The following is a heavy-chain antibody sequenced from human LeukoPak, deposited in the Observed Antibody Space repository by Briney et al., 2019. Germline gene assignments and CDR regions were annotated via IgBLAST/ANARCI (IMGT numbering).Heavy chain of an antibody. Sequence: SETLSLTCAVSGAFITNSHWWSWARQPPGKGLEWIGEIYHSGTTNYNPSLKSRVTMSVDKSKNQFSLKLSSVTAVDTAVYYCATYFYGEYGSYYFDYWGQGTLVTVSS. CDR2: IYHSGTT. D-gene: IGHD4-17*01. CDR3: ATYFYGEYGSYYFDY. CDR1: GAFITNSHW. J-gene: IGHJ4*02. V-gene: IGHV4-4*02.